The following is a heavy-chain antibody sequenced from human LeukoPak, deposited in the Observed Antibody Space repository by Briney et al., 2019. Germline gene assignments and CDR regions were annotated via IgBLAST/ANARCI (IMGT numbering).Heavy chain of an antibody. CDR2: IIPIFGTA. D-gene: IGHD3-22*01. J-gene: IGHJ4*02. V-gene: IGHV1-69*05. CDR1: GGTFSSYA. Sequence: ASVKVSCKASGGTFSSYAISWVRQAPGQGLEWMGGIIPIFGTANYAQKFQGRVTITTDESTSTAYMELSSLRSEDTAVYYCARLRVYDSSGYYDCWGQGTLVTVSS. CDR3: ARLRVYDSSGYYDC.